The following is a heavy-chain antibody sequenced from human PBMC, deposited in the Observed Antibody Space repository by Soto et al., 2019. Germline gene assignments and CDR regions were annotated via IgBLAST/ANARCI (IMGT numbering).Heavy chain of an antibody. CDR3: IPYIGTFGYSSGWYVSH. CDR1: GFIFNNAW. D-gene: IGHD6-19*01. CDR2: VKSKTDGGTT. V-gene: IGHV3-15*01. J-gene: IGHJ4*02. Sequence: GGSLRLSCAASGFIFNNAWMSWVRQGPGKGLEWVGRVKSKTDGGTTDYAAPVKGRFIISRDDSKNTLYLQMNSLKTEDTAIYYCIPYIGTFGYSSGWYVSHWGQGTLVTVSS.